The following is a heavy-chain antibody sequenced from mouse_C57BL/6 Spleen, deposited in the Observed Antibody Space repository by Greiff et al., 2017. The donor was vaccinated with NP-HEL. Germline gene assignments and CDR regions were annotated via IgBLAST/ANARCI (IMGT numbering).Heavy chain of an antibody. CDR2: IRLKSDNYAT. Sequence: EVMLVESGGGLVQPGGSMKLSCVASGFTFSNYWMNWVRQSPEKGLEWVAQIRLKSDNYATHYAESVKGRFTISRDDSKSSVYLQMNNLRAEDTGIYYCTGGYGSSSYYYAMDYWGQGTSVTVSS. CDR1: GFTFSNYW. D-gene: IGHD1-1*01. V-gene: IGHV6-3*01. CDR3: TGGYGSSSYYYAMDY. J-gene: IGHJ4*01.